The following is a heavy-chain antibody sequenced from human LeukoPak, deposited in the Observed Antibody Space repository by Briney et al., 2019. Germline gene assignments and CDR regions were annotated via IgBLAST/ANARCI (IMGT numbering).Heavy chain of an antibody. V-gene: IGHV3-53*01. CDR2: IYSGGDT. CDR1: GFNVSSYY. J-gene: IGHJ6*02. D-gene: IGHD3-10*01. CDR3: ATYAGEDYYPVYGMDV. Sequence: GGSLRLSCAASGFNVSSYYMNWVRQAPGKGLEWVSVIYSGGDTYYADSVKGRFTLSRDYSKNTLYLQMSSLRAEDTAVYYCATYAGEDYYPVYGMDVWGQGTTVTVSS.